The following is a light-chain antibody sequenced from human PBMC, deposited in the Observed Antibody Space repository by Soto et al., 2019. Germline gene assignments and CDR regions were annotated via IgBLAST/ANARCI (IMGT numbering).Light chain of an antibody. CDR3: SSYTSSSTLV. CDR2: EVS. CDR1: SSDVGGYNY. J-gene: IGLJ1*01. V-gene: IGLV2-14*01. Sequence: QSALTQPASVSGSPGQSITISCTGTSSDVGGYNYVSWYQQHPGKAPKLMIYEVSNRPSGVSNRFSGSKSGNTASLTSSGXXXXXXXXXSCSSYTSSSTLVFGTGTKVTV.